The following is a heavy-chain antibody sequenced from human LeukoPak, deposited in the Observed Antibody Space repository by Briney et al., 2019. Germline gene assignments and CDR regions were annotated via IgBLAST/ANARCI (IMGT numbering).Heavy chain of an antibody. Sequence: GGSLRLSCAASGFTVSSNYMSWVRQAPGKGLEGVPVIYGGGSTYYADSVKGRFTISRDNSKNTLYLQMNSLRAEDTAVYYCARDIRYSSSSALYYYYGMDVWGQGTAVTVSS. CDR3: ARDIRYSSSSALYYYYGMDV. D-gene: IGHD6-13*01. J-gene: IGHJ6*02. CDR1: GFTVSSNY. CDR2: IYGGGST. V-gene: IGHV3-53*01.